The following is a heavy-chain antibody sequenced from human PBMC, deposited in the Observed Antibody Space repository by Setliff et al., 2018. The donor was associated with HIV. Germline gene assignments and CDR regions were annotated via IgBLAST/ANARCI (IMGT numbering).Heavy chain of an antibody. D-gene: IGHD2-15*01. CDR3: ALSEYCSGGSCSRKNWFAL. V-gene: IGHV1-46*01. CDR2: INPTGAST. Sequence: ASVKVSCKASGGTFSSYAINWVRQAPGQGLEWMGIINPTGASTTYAQQFQGRVTMTRDTSTSTVYMELSSLTSEDTALYYCALSEYCSGGSCSRKNWFALWGQGTLVTVSS. CDR1: GGTFSSYA. J-gene: IGHJ5*02.